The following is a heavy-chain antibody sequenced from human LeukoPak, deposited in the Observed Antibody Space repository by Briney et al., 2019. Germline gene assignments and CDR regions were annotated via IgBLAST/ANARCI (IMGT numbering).Heavy chain of an antibody. CDR2: ISSSSSYI. Sequence: GGSLRLSCEASGFTFSSYSMNWVRQAPGKGLEWVSSISSSSSYIYYADSVKGRFTISRDNAKNSLYLQMNSLRAEDTAVYYCASPRAYSSSSFDYWGQGTLVAVSS. CDR1: GFTFSSYS. J-gene: IGHJ4*02. V-gene: IGHV3-21*01. CDR3: ASPRAYSSSSFDY. D-gene: IGHD6-6*01.